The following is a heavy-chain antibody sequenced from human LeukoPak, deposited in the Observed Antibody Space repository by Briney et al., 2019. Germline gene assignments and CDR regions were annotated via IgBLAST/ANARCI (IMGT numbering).Heavy chain of an antibody. J-gene: IGHJ3*02. CDR2: INHDGSST. CDR3: ARVSILIVPYYAFDI. V-gene: IGHV3-74*01. D-gene: IGHD2/OR15-2a*01. CDR1: GFTFTTFW. Sequence: GGSLRLSCATSGFTFTTFWMHWVRQAPGKGLVWVSRINHDGSSTNYADSVKGRFTISRDNAKNSLYLQMNSLRAEDTAVYYCARVSILIVPYYAFDIWGQGTMVTVSS.